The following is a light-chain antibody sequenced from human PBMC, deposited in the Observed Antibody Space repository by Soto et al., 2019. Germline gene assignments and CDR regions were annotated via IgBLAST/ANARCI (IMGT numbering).Light chain of an antibody. CDR2: EVS. CDR1: SSDVGDYNY. Sequence: QSVLTQPASVSGSPGQSITISFTGTSSDVGDYNYVSWYQQHPGKAPKLMIFEVSNRPSGVSNRFSGSKSGNTASLTISGLQAEDEADYYCSSYTTTSTFYVFGTGTKVTVL. V-gene: IGLV2-14*01. J-gene: IGLJ1*01. CDR3: SSYTTTSTFYV.